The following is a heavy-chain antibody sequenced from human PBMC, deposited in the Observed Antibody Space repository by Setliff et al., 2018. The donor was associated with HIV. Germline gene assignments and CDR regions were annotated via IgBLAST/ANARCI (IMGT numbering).Heavy chain of an antibody. Sequence: GGSLRLSCAASGFTFNTYAMSWVRQAPGKGLEWVSVISGSGGSTFYADSVKGRFTISRDNSKNTLYLQMNRLRVEDTAVYYCAKDGISGGAYPPYYFDYWGHGTLVPVSS. CDR2: ISGSGGST. J-gene: IGHJ4*01. D-gene: IGHD2-15*01. CDR1: GFTFNTYA. CDR3: AKDGISGGAYPPYYFDY. V-gene: IGHV3-23*01.